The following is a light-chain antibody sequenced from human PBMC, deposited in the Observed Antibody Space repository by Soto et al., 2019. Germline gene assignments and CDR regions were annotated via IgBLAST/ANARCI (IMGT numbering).Light chain of an antibody. CDR1: QGISNY. V-gene: IGKV1-27*01. CDR3: QKYNSAPRGFT. CDR2: AAS. Sequence: DIQMTQSPSSLSASVGDRVTITCRASQGISNYLAWYQQKPGKVPKLLIYAASTLQSGVPSRFSGSGSGTDFTLTIISLQPEDVATYYCQKYNSAPRGFTFGPGTKVDIK. J-gene: IGKJ3*01.